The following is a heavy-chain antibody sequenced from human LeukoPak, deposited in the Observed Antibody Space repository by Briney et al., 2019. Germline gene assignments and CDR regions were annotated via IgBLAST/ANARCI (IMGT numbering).Heavy chain of an antibody. CDR1: GFTFSSYG. J-gene: IGHJ4*02. V-gene: IGHV3-23*01. CDR3: AKEWRRGYIGYDL. D-gene: IGHD5-12*01. Sequence: GGSLRLSCAASGFTFSSYGMSWVRQAPGKGLEWVSSISGSGGSTYYADSVKGRFTISRDKSKNTLYLQMNSLRAEDTAVYYCAKEWRRGYIGYDLWGQGTLVTVSS. CDR2: ISGSGGST.